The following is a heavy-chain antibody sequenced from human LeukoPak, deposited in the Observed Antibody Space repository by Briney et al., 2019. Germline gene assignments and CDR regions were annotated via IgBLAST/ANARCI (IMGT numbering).Heavy chain of an antibody. J-gene: IGHJ1*01. CDR3: TSWGDTTAEYFQR. CDR1: GFTFNRCG. Sequence: GGSLRLSCVVSGFTFNRCGMNWVRQAAGKELEGVAHINPDGRDTYYVGSVKRRFTISRDNAQNSMYLQMNSLRVEDTAVYYCTSWGDTTAEYFQRWGQGTLVTVSS. V-gene: IGHV3-7*01. D-gene: IGHD2-21*02. CDR2: INPDGRDT.